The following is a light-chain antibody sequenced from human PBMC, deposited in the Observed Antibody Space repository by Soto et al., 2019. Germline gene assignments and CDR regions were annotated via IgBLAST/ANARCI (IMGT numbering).Light chain of an antibody. CDR3: HQYGNSPVWT. CDR2: DAS. CDR1: QSVSSY. Sequence: EIVLTQSPATLSLSPGERATLSCRASQSVSSYLAWYQQKPGQAPRLLIYDASNRATGIPARFSGSGSGTDFTLTISRLEPEDFAVYYCHQYGNSPVWTFGQGTKVEIK. V-gene: IGKV3-11*01. J-gene: IGKJ1*01.